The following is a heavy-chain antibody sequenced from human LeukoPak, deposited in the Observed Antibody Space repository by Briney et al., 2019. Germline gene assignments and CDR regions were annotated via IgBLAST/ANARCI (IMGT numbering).Heavy chain of an antibody. V-gene: IGHV3-7*01. CDR2: IKQDGSEK. CDR3: ARDGDFWSAYFDY. CDR1: GFTFSSYW. D-gene: IGHD3-3*01. J-gene: IGHJ4*02. Sequence: GGSLRLSCAASGFTFSSYWMSWVRQAPGKGLEWVANIKQDGSEKYYVDSVKGRFTISRDNAKNSLYLQMNSLRAVDTAVYYCARDGDFWSAYFDYWGQGTLVTVSS.